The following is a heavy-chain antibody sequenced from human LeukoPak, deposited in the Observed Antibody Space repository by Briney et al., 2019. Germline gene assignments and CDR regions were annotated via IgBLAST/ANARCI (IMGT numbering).Heavy chain of an antibody. CDR3: ARGPVPTYYDFWSGTIDAFDI. Sequence: GGSLRLSCAASGFTFSSYSMNWVRQAPGTGLEWVSSISSSSSYIYYADSVKGRFTISRDNAKNSLYLQMNSLRAEDTAVYYCARGPVPTYYDFWSGTIDAFDIWGQGTMVTVSS. V-gene: IGHV3-21*01. J-gene: IGHJ3*02. CDR2: ISSSSSYI. CDR1: GFTFSSYS. D-gene: IGHD3-3*01.